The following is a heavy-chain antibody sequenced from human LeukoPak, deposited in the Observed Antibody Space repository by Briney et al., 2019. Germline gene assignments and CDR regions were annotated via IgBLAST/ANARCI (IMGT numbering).Heavy chain of an antibody. V-gene: IGHV4-34*01. J-gene: IGHJ4*02. Sequence: SETLSLTCAVYGGSFSGYYWSWIRQPPGKGREWIGEINHSGSTNYNPSLKIRVTISVDTSKNQFSLKLSSVTAADTAVYYCARGTIQLWPNFDYWGQGTLVTVSS. CDR3: ARGTIQLWPNFDY. CDR2: INHSGST. CDR1: GGSFSGYY. D-gene: IGHD5-18*01.